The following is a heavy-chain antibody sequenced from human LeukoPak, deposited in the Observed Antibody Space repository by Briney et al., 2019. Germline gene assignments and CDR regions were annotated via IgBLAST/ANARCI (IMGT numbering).Heavy chain of an antibody. CDR3: ASRNVVLPTAIETWFDY. CDR1: GASVSSSSYF. CDR2: VYYNGAT. J-gene: IGHJ4*02. V-gene: IGHV4-39*06. Sequence: SETLSLTCAVSGASVSSSSYFWGWIRQPPGEGPEWLGSVYYNGATYYNPSLKSRVTISLDTSKNQFTLTVTSVTVADTALYFCASRNVVLPTAIETWFDYWGQGTLVTVSS. D-gene: IGHD2-2*01.